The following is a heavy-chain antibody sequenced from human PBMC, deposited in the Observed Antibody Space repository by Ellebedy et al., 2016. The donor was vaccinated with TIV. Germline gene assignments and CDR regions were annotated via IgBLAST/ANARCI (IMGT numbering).Heavy chain of an antibody. CDR1: GFTFSGYT. CDR3: ARGPHIVVVTTLFGNWFDP. D-gene: IGHD2-21*02. Sequence: GGSLRLSXVASGFTFSGYTMIWVRQAPGKGLEWVSLISSGSSFEYYADSLKGRFTVSRDNAKNSLYLQMNSLRAEDTAVYFCARGPHIVVVTTLFGNWFDPWGQGTLVTVSS. V-gene: IGHV3-21*04. J-gene: IGHJ5*02. CDR2: ISSGSSFE.